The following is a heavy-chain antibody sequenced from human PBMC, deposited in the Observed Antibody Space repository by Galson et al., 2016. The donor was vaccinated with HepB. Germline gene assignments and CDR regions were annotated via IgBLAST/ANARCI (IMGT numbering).Heavy chain of an antibody. CDR1: GFNFSSYA. V-gene: IGHV3-30-3*01. D-gene: IGHD3-10*01. Sequence: SLRLSCAASGFNFSSYAMNWVRQAPGKGLEWLAVVSYDGSMKYYAHSVKGRFTISRDNSKDSLYLQMNSLRVEDTAVYYCVRDGVCLFEPFDFWGQGTLVTVSS. J-gene: IGHJ4*02. CDR3: VRDGVCLFEPFDF. CDR2: VSYDGSMK.